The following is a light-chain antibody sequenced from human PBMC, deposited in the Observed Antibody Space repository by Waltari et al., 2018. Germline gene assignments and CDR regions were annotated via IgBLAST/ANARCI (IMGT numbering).Light chain of an antibody. Sequence: QSALTQPASVSGSPGQSITISCPGTRSDVGAYNYVSWYQQHPGKVPKLIIYDVSHRPSGVSFRFSGSKSDNTASLTISGLQAEDEADYYCISYTTSDTMIFGGGTKLTVL. CDR3: ISYTTSDTMI. V-gene: IGLV2-14*03. CDR2: DVS. J-gene: IGLJ2*01. CDR1: RSDVGAYNY.